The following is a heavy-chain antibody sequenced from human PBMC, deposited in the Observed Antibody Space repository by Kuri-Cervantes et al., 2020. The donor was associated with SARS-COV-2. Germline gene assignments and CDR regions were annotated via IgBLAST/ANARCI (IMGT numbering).Heavy chain of an antibody. CDR1: GFTVSSNY. V-gene: IGHV3-53*01. Sequence: ETLSLTCAASGFTVSSNYMSWVRQAPGKGLEWVSVIYSGGSTHYADSVKGRFTISRDNSKNTLYLQMNSLRAEDTAVYYCARDRYDFWSGLGYYYYGMDVWGQGTMVTVSS. D-gene: IGHD3-3*01. J-gene: IGHJ6*02. CDR3: ARDRYDFWSGLGYYYYGMDV. CDR2: IYSGGST.